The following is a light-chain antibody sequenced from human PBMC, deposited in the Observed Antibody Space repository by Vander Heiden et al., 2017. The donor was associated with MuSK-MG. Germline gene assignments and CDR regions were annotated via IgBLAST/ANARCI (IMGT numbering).Light chain of an antibody. CDR3: RQLVESPYT. J-gene: IGKJ2*01. V-gene: IGKV2-28*01. CDR2: LGS. CDR1: QSLLHSNGYNY. Sequence: DIVMTQSPLSVPVTPGEPASISCRSSQSLLHSNGYNYLNWFLQKAGQSPQLLIYLGSNRASGVPDRFNGSGSGTDFILKISRVEAEDVGLYHCRQLVESPYTFGQGTKLEIK.